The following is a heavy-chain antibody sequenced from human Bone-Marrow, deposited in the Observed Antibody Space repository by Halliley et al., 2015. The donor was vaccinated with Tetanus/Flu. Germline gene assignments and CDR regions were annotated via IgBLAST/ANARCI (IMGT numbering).Heavy chain of an antibody. D-gene: IGHD3-22*01. CDR1: GFTFTDYY. V-gene: IGHV3-11*01. CDR2: ITVYDNTM. J-gene: IGHJ4*02. CDR3: ATLARDSSGFYYEYFAY. Sequence: SLRLSCAASGFTFTDYYMSWIRQAPGRGLERISYITVYDNTMYYADSVKGRFTISRDNSKNSLYLQMNSLRAEDTALYYCATLARDSSGFYYEYFAYWGQGTLVTVSS.